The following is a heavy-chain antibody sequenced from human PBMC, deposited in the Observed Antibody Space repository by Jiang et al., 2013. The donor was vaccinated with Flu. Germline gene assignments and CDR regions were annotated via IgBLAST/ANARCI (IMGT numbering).Heavy chain of an antibody. V-gene: IGHV1-18*01. CDR3: ARDLRDVSGYYLY. Sequence: GAEVKKPGASVKVSCKASGYTSSSPGFIWVRQAPGQGLEWMGWINAHRGGTNYAQKFQGRVTMTTDTSTNTGYMELGSLRSGRHGHLFCARDLRDVSGYYLYWGQGTLVTVSS. CDR1: GYTSSSPG. J-gene: IGHJ4*02. CDR2: INAHRGGT. D-gene: IGHD3-22*01.